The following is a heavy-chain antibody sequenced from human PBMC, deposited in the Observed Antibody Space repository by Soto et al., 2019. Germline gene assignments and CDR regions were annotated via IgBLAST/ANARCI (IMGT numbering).Heavy chain of an antibody. CDR3: TKVLPLTGGGVIAT. CDR1: GLTFGDAW. J-gene: IGHJ3*01. CDR2: IRSKPSGGTA. V-gene: IGHV3-15*01. Sequence: EVHLVESGGGLVNPGGSLRLSCAASGLTFGDAWMTWVRQAPGKGPVWVGLIRSKPSGGTADYAAPVKGRFILSRDDSKNTVYLQMNSLKTEDTAVYYCTKVLPLTGGGVIATWGQGTVVTVSS. D-gene: IGHD3-16*02.